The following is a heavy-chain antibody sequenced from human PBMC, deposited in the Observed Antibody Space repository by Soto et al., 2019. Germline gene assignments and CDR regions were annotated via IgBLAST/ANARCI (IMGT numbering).Heavy chain of an antibody. D-gene: IGHD2-15*01. J-gene: IGHJ4*02. CDR3: ARSGNSDY. CDR1: GYTFSQYG. V-gene: IGHV1-18*01. CDR2: INPYNGNT. Sequence: ASVTVSCKASGYTFSQYGLNWVRQAPGQGLEWMGWINPYNGNTDYSQNLLGRFTMTTDTSTSTAYMELRSLSSDDTAVYYSARSGNSDYSCPGPLVSVTS.